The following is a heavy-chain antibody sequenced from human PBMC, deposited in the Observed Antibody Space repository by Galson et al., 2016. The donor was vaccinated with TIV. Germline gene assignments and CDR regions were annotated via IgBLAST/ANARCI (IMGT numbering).Heavy chain of an antibody. CDR2: MYYTGRT. CDR1: GGSVISGDYH. V-gene: IGHV4-39*07. D-gene: IGHD1-26*01. Sequence: LTCTVSGGSVISGDYHRGWIRQHPGKGLEWIGSMYYTGRTYYNPSLRGRVAISIDTSKNQFSLKLRSMTATDTAVYYCARDRPSGLFDHWGQGTQVTVSS. CDR3: ARDRPSGLFDH. J-gene: IGHJ4*02.